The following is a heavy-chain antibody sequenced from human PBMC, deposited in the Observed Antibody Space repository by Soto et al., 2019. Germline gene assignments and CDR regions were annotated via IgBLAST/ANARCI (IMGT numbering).Heavy chain of an antibody. D-gene: IGHD5-18*01. J-gene: IGHJ6*02. CDR2: IYSGGNT. Sequence: GGSLRLSCAVSGFTFSDYYMSWIRQAPGKGLEWVSVIYSGGNTHYADSVKGRFTISRDNSKNTLYLQMNSLRAEDTAVYYCARDSTWIPYYHYGMDVWGQGTTVTVSS. CDR1: GFTFSDYY. CDR3: ARDSTWIPYYHYGMDV. V-gene: IGHV3-53*01.